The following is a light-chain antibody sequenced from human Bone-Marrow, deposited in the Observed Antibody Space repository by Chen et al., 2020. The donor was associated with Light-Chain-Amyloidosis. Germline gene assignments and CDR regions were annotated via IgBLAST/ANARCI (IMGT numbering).Light chain of an antibody. CDR1: QSVGSY. V-gene: IGKV3-11*01. CDR3: QQRSNWPPIT. Sequence: EIVLPQSPATLSSSPGERATLSCRASQSVGSYLAWYQQKPGQAPRILIYDATYRATGIPARFSGSGSGTDFTLTISSREPEDFAVYYCQQRSNWPPITVGQGTRLEIK. CDR2: DAT. J-gene: IGKJ5*01.